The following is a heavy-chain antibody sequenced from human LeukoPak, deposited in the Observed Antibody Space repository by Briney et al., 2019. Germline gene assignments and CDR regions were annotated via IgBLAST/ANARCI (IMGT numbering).Heavy chain of an antibody. CDR3: ANGYSGSKYFFDY. CDR1: GFTFSSYA. V-gene: IGHV3-64*04. D-gene: IGHD3-10*01. Sequence: GGSLRLSCSAFGFTFSSYAMHRVRQAPGKGLEYVSAIGGDGRTIYYADSVKGRFTISRDNSKNTLYLQMNSLRAEDTAVYYCANGYSGSKYFFDYWGQGTLVTVSS. CDR2: IGGDGRTI. J-gene: IGHJ4*02.